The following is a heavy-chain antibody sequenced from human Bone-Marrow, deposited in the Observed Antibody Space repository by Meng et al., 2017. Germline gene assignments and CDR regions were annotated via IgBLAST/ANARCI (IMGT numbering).Heavy chain of an antibody. CDR3: ARRLAGWPDIDY. CDR1: GFTFSSYA. J-gene: IGHJ4*02. V-gene: IGHV3-23*04. Sequence: VKLVESGGGLVQPGGSLRLSCAASGFTFSSYAMNWVRQAPGKGLEYVSGISGSGGSTYYADSVKGRFTISRDNSKNTLYLQMNSLRVEDTALYYCARRLAGWPDIDYWGQGTLVTVSS. D-gene: IGHD6-19*01. CDR2: ISGSGGST.